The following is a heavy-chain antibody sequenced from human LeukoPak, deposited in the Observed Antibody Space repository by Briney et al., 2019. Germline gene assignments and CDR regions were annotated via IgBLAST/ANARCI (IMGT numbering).Heavy chain of an antibody. V-gene: IGHV4-34*01. J-gene: IGHJ6*03. Sequence: LSETLSLTCAVYVGSFSGYYWSWIRQPPGKGLEWIGEINHSGSTNYNSSLKSRVTISVDTSKNQFSLKLSSVTAADTAVYYRARGYYGSGSHCCHMDVWGKGTTITVS. CDR2: INHSGST. D-gene: IGHD3-10*01. CDR1: VGSFSGYY. CDR3: ARGYYGSGSHCCHMDV.